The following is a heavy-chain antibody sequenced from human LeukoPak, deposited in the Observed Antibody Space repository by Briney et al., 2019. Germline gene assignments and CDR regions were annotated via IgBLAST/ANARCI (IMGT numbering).Heavy chain of an antibody. J-gene: IGHJ3*02. CDR2: IIPILGIA. Sequence: GASVKLSCTASGGTFSSYTISWVRQAPGQGLEWMGRIIPILGIANYAQKFQGRVTITADKSTSTAYMELSSLRSEDTAVYYCARDSSDYGDPQDAFDIWGQGTMVTVSS. D-gene: IGHD4-17*01. CDR1: GGTFSSYT. CDR3: ARDSSDYGDPQDAFDI. V-gene: IGHV1-69*04.